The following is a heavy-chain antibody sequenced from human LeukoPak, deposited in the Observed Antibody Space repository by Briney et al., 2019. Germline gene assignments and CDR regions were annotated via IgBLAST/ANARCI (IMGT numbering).Heavy chain of an antibody. D-gene: IGHD2-2*02. CDR1: GYTFTSYY. CDR2: INPSGGST. J-gene: IGHJ2*01. CDR3: ARRSDCSSTSCYTWGWYFDL. Sequence: ASVKVSCKASGYTFTSYYMHWVRQAPGQGLEWMGIINPSGGSTSYAQKFQGRVTMTRDTSTSTVYMELSSLRSEDTAVYYCARRSDCSSTSCYTWGWYFDLWGRGTLVTVSS. V-gene: IGHV1-46*01.